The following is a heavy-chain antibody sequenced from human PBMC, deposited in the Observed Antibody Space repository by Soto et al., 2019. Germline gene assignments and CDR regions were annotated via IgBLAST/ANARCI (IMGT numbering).Heavy chain of an antibody. V-gene: IGHV3-7*03. CDR3: ARGTTSGATFFDY. J-gene: IGHJ4*02. CDR2: VKPDGSDK. CDR1: GFTFIKYW. D-gene: IGHD5-12*01. Sequence: HPGGSLRLSCSLSGFTFIKYWMNWVRQAPGKGLEWVARVKPDGSDKWYVDSVRGRFTISRDNAKNSLYLQMNSLRVEDTAVYYCARGTTSGATFFDYWGQGTLVTVSS.